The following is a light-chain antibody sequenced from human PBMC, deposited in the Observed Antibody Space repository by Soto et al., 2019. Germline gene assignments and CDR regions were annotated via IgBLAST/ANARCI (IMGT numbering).Light chain of an antibody. CDR2: AVS. J-gene: IGKJ1*01. Sequence: DIQMSQSPSSLSASLGDRVTIACRASQTISSWLAWYQQKPGKGPNLLSEAVSSLESGVTSRFSGSGSGTEFTLTISSLQADDVATYYCQQYDSLLAFGQGTKVDI. CDR3: QQYDSLLA. V-gene: IGKV1-5*01. CDR1: QTISSW.